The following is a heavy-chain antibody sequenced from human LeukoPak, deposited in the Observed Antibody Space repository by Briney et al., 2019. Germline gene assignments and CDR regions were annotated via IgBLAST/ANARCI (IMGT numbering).Heavy chain of an antibody. D-gene: IGHD3-22*01. J-gene: IGHJ4*02. CDR2: ISSNGGST. V-gene: IGHV3-64*01. CDR3: ARDSGYYLSGPDY. Sequence: GGSLRLSCAASGFTFSSYAMHWVRQAPGKGLEYVSAISSNGGSTYYANSVKGRFTISRDNSKNTLYLQMGSLRAEDMAVYYCARDSGYYLSGPDYWGQGTLVTVSS. CDR1: GFTFSSYA.